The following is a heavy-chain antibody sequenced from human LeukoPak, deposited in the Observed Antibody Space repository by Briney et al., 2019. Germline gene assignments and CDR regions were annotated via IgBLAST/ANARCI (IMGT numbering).Heavy chain of an antibody. CDR3: AKKGGDYYDSSGYYPFDY. CDR2: ISGSGGST. D-gene: IGHD3-22*01. CDR1: GFTFSSYA. J-gene: IGHJ4*02. Sequence: PGGSLRLSCAASGFTFSSYAMSWVRQAPGKGLEWVSAISGSGGSTYYADSVKGRFTISRDNSKNTLYLQMNSLRAEDTAVYYCAKKGGDYYDSSGYYPFDYWGQGTLVTVSS. V-gene: IGHV3-23*01.